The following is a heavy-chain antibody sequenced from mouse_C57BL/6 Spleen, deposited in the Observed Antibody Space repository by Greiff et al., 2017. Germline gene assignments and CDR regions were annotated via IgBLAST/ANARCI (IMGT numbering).Heavy chain of an antibody. Sequence: QVQLQQPGAELVKPGASVKLSCKASGYPFTSYWMQWVKQRPGQGLEWIGEIDPSVSYTNYNQQFKGKATLTVNTSSSPAYMQLRSLTSEDSAVYYCAKGGSDYSNYGRFAYWGQGTLVTVSA. V-gene: IGHV1-50*01. J-gene: IGHJ3*01. CDR3: AKGGSDYSNYGRFAY. CDR1: GYPFTSYW. CDR2: IDPSVSYT. D-gene: IGHD2-5*01.